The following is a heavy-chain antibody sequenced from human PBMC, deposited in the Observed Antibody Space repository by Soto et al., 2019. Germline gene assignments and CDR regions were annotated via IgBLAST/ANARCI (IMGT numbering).Heavy chain of an antibody. Sequence: GGSLRLSCAASGFTFSSYSMNWVRQAPGKGLEWVSSISSSSSYIYYADSVKGRFTISRDNAKNSLYLQMNSLRAEDTAVYYCARVCSGGSCYSESDYWGQGTLVTVSS. J-gene: IGHJ4*02. CDR1: GFTFSSYS. CDR3: ARVCSGGSCYSESDY. V-gene: IGHV3-21*01. D-gene: IGHD2-15*01. CDR2: ISSSSSYI.